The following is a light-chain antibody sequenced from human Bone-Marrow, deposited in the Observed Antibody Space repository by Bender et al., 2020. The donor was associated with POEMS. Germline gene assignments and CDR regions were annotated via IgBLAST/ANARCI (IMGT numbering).Light chain of an antibody. CDR1: SSNIGTNP. CDR2: INN. J-gene: IGLJ3*02. V-gene: IGLV1-44*01. CDR3: AAWEDSLNGWV. Sequence: QSALTQPRSVSGTPGQRVTISCSGSSSNIGTNPVNWYQQLPGTAPKLLISINNQRPSGVPDRFSGSKSGTSASLAISGLQSEDEADYYCAAWEDSLNGWVFGGGTKLTVL.